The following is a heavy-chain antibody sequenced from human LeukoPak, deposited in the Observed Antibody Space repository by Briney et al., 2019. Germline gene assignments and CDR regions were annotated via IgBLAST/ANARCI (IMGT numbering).Heavy chain of an antibody. D-gene: IGHD2-15*01. V-gene: IGHV4-38-2*02. CDR3: AREDRNYYYMDV. CDR1: GYSISNGYD. J-gene: IGHJ6*03. Sequence: LSLTCSVSGYSISNGYDWGWIRQPPGKGLEWIGNIYHSGSTYYNPSLQSRVTISVDTSKNQFSLKVSSVTAADTAVYYCAREDRNYYYMDVWGKGTTVTVSS. CDR2: IYHSGST.